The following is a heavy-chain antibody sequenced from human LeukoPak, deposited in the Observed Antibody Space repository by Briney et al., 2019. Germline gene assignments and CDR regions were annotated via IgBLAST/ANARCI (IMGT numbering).Heavy chain of an antibody. CDR2: ISGSGGST. V-gene: IGHV3-23*01. D-gene: IGHD6-13*01. CDR1: GFTFSSYA. Sequence: GGSLRLSCAASGFTFSSYAMSGGRQAPGKGLEWVLAISGSGGSTYYGGSVKGRFTISRDNSKNTMYLKMNSLRAEDTAVYYCAKGRNFIARYFDYWGRGTLVTVSS. CDR3: AKGRNFIARYFDY. J-gene: IGHJ4*02.